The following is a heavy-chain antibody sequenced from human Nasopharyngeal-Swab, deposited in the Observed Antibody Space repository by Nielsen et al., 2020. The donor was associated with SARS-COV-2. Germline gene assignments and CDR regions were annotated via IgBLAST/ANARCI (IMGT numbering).Heavy chain of an antibody. D-gene: IGHD3-10*01. J-gene: IGHJ4*02. CDR2: TWYDGSNK. CDR3: AKDSGTYWGFAVINNYFDY. V-gene: IGHV3-33*06. Sequence: WIRQPPGKGLEWVAVTWYDGSNKYYADSVKGRFTISRDNSKNTLYLQMNSLRADDTAVYYCAKDSGTYWGFAVINNYFDYWGRGTLVTVSS.